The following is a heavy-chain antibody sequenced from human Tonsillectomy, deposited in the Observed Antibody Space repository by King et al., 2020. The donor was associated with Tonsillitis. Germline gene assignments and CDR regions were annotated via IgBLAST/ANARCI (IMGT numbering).Heavy chain of an antibody. CDR2: IYYSGST. CDR3: AREYCNATTCYFYDH. J-gene: IGHJ5*02. D-gene: IGHD2-2*01. CDR1: GDSISSHY. Sequence: VQLQESGPGLVKPSETLSLTCTVSGDSISSHYWSWIRQPPGKGLEWIGYIYYSGSTNYNPSLKSRIIISIDTSKNQFSLNLSSVTAADTAVYYCAREYCNATTCYFYDHWGQGTLVTVSS. V-gene: IGHV4-59*11.